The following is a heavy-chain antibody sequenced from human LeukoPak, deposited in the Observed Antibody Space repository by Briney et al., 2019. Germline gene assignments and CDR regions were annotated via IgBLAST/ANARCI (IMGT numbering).Heavy chain of an antibody. CDR2: IYPGDSDT. CDR3: ARPKNQMSVAGTSPFDY. D-gene: IGHD6-19*01. V-gene: IGHV5-51*01. Sequence: GGSLRLSCKGSGYSFTSYWIGWVRQMPGKGLEWMGIIYPGDSDTRYSPPFQGQVTISADKSISTAYLQWSSLKASDTAMYYCARPKNQMSVAGTSPFDYWGQGTLVTVSS. CDR1: GYSFTSYW. J-gene: IGHJ4*02.